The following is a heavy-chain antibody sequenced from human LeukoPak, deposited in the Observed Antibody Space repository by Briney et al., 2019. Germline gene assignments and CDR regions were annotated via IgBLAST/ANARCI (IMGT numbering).Heavy chain of an antibody. CDR1: GYSISSGYY. V-gene: IGHV4-38-2*01. CDR3: ARASSGWYAGGYFDY. D-gene: IGHD6-19*01. J-gene: IGHJ4*02. CDR2: IYHSGST. Sequence: SETLSLTCAVSGYSISSGYYWCLIRQPPGKLLEWIWIIYHSGSTYYNPSLKSGVTISVDTSKNQFSLKLSSVTAADTAVYYCARASSGWYAGGYFDYWGQGTLVTVSS.